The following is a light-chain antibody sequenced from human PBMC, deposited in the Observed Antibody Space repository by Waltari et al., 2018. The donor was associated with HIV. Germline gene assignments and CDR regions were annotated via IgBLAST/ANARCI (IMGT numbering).Light chain of an antibody. Sequence: SVLTQPPSVSGAPGQWVTISCTGNNSNIGAGSDVHWYRQFPGSAPELAVYGDSIRPSGVPDRVSGSKSGVSASLDISGLQTEDEGDYYCQSYDNNLSGLWVFGGGTKLTVL. J-gene: IGLJ3*02. V-gene: IGLV1-40*01. CDR3: QSYDNNLSGLWV. CDR1: NSNIGAGSD. CDR2: GDS.